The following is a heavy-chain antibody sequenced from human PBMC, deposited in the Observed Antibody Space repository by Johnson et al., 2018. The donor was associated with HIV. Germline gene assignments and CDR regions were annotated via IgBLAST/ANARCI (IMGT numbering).Heavy chain of an antibody. CDR1: GFTFSNYA. Sequence: QVQLVESGGGVVQPGRSLRLSCAASGFTFSNYAMHWVRQVPGKGLEWVALISFDGSNEYYADSVKGRFTISRDNFKNTLFLQMNSLRVEDTAVYYCARAYNYPIWGQGTMLTVSS. CDR3: ARAYNYPI. V-gene: IGHV3-30-3*01. J-gene: IGHJ3*02. CDR2: ISFDGSNE. D-gene: IGHD1-1*01.